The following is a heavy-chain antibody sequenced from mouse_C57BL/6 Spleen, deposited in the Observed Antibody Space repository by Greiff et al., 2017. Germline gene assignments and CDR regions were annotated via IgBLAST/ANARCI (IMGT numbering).Heavy chain of an antibody. CDR3: ARARSILYYFDY. V-gene: IGHV5-16*01. CDR1: GFTFSDYY. Sequence: EVKLVESEGGLVQPGSSMKLSCTASGFTFSDYYMAWVRQVPEKGLEWVANINYDGSSTYYLDSLKSRFIISRDNAKNILYLQMSSLKSEDTATYYCARARSILYYFDYWGQGTTLTVSS. J-gene: IGHJ2*01. CDR2: INYDGSST. D-gene: IGHD2-10*02.